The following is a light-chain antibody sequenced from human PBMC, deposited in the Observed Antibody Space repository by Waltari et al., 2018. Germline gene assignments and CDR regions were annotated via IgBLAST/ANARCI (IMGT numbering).Light chain of an antibody. CDR3: CSYAGKYTSV. J-gene: IGLJ2*01. V-gene: IGLV2-11*01. CDR2: YVT. Sequence: QSALTQPRSVSGSPGQSVTLSCTGTSSDIGGYNYVSWYQQHPGQVPNPSIFYVTKRPPGVPDRFSGSEAGNPASLTISGLQAGDEAVYFCCSYAGKYTSVFGAGTKVTVL. CDR1: SSDIGGYNY.